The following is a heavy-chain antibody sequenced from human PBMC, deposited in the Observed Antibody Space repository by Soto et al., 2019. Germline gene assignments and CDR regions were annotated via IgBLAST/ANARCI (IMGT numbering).Heavy chain of an antibody. V-gene: IGHV4-59*01. J-gene: IGHJ5*02. D-gene: IGHD2-15*01. CDR2: IYYSGST. CDR3: ARFTPSSRRNWFDP. CDR1: GGSISSYY. Sequence: SETLSLTCTVSGGSISSYYWSWIRQPPGKGLEWIGYIYYSGSTNYNPSLKSRVTISVETSKNQFSLKLSSVTAADTAVYYCARFTPSSRRNWFDPWGQGTLATVSS.